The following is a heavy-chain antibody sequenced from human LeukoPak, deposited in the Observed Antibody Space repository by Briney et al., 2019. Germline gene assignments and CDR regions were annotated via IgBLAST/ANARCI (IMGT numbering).Heavy chain of an antibody. V-gene: IGHV3-30*02. CDR3: ARATGGGTEYYYYMDV. CDR1: GFTFSSYG. Sequence: PGGSLRLSCAASGFTFSSYGMHWVRQAPGKGLEWVAFIRYDGSNKYYADSVKGRFTISRDNSKNTLYLQMNSLRAEDTAVYYCARATGGGTEYYYYMDVWGKGTTVTISS. D-gene: IGHD3-16*01. J-gene: IGHJ6*03. CDR2: IRYDGSNK.